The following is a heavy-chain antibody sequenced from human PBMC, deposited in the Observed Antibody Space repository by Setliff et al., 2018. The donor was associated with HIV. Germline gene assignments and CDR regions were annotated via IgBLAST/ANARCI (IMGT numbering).Heavy chain of an antibody. J-gene: IGHJ1*01. Sequence: GGSLRLSCAASGFTFSSYGIHWVRQAPGKGLEWVALIWYDGSNKYYADSVKGRFTISRDNSKNTLYLQMSSLRAEDTAVYYCAKDAGSYSYVHEYFQHWGQGTLVTVSS. D-gene: IGHD5-18*01. CDR3: AKDAGSYSYVHEYFQH. CDR1: GFTFSSYG. CDR2: IWYDGSNK. V-gene: IGHV3-33*06.